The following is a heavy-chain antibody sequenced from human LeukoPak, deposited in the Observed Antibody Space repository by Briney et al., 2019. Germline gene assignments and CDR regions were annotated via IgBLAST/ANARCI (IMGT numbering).Heavy chain of an antibody. CDR1: GFTFSSCG. Sequence: GRSLRLSCAASGFTFSSCGMHWVRQAPGKGLEWVAVISYDGSNKYYADSVKGRFTISRDNSKNTLYLQMNSLRAEDTAVYYMPDDYWGQGTLVTVSS. D-gene: IGHD2-2*01. J-gene: IGHJ4*02. V-gene: IGHV3-30*03. CDR2: ISYDGSNK. CDR3: PDDY.